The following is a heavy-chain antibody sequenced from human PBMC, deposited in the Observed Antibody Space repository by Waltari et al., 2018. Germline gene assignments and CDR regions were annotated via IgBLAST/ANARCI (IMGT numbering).Heavy chain of an antibody. J-gene: IGHJ4*02. D-gene: IGHD6-6*01. CDR1: GFTFTTYG. CDR2: FSYDGRNK. CDR3: AKDSAGNSGSSDY. V-gene: IGHV3-30*18. Sequence: QVRLVESGGGVVQPGRSLRLSCAASGFTFTTYGMHWVRQAPGKGLGGGAVFSYDGRNKGYADSVRGRFTISRDISTNTLYLQMNSLRAEETAVYYWAKDSAGNSGSSDYWGQGTLVIVSS.